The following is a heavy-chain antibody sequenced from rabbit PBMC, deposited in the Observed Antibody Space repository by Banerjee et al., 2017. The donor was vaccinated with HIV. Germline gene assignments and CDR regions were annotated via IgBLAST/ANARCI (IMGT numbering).Heavy chain of an antibody. V-gene: IGHV1S45*01. CDR2: IGAGSSGST. CDR1: GFSFNSYW. CDR3: AKRDIDAAGPFRL. D-gene: IGHD3-3*01. J-gene: IGHJ6*01. Sequence: QQQLEESGGGLVQPEGSLTLTCTASGFSFNSYWMYWVRQAPGKGLEWIGCIGAGSSGSTYYASWAKGRFTISKTSSTTVTLQMTSLTAADTATYFCAKRDIDAAGPFRLWGPGTLVTVS.